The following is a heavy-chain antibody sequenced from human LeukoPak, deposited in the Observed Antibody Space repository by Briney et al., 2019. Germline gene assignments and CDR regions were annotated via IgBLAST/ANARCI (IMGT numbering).Heavy chain of an antibody. D-gene: IGHD2-8*01. CDR2: INTNTGNP. CDR1: GYTFTSYA. Sequence: ASVKVSCKASGYTFTSYAMNWVRQAPGQGLEWMGWINTNTGNPTYAQGFTGRFVFSLDTSVSTAYLQISSLKAEDTAVYYCARGPYLGYCTNGVCYRFNDYWGQEPWSPSPQ. V-gene: IGHV7-4-1*02. CDR3: ARGPYLGYCTNGVCYRFNDY. J-gene: IGHJ4*01.